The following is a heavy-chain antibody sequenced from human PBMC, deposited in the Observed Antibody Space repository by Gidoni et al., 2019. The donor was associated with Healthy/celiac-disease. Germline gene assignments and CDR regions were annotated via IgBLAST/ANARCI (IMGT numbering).Heavy chain of an antibody. D-gene: IGHD1-1*01. Sequence: GRFTISRDNAKNSLYLQMNSLRAEDTAVYYCARTGTTRYFDYWGQGTLVTVSS. J-gene: IGHJ4*02. CDR3: ARTGTTRYFDY. V-gene: IGHV3-11*01.